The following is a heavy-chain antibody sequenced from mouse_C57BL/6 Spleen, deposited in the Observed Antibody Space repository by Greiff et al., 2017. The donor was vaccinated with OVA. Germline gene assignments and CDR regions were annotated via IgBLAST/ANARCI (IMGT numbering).Heavy chain of an antibody. V-gene: IGHV1-50*01. J-gene: IGHJ1*03. CDR2: IDPSDSYT. Sequence: QVQLQQPGAELVKPGASVKLSCKASGYTFTSYWMQWVKQRPGQGLEWIGEIDPSDSYTNYNQKFKGKATLTVDTSSSTAYMQLSSLTSEDSAVYYCARRDYYGSPWYFDVWGTGTTVTVSS. D-gene: IGHD1-1*01. CDR3: ARRDYYGSPWYFDV. CDR1: GYTFTSYW.